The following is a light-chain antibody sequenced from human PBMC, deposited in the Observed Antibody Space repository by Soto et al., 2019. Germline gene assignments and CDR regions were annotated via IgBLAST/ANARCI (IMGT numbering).Light chain of an antibody. CDR3: HQRQSWPRT. V-gene: IGKV1-5*01. CDR1: QSISGW. CDR2: DAF. J-gene: IGKJ1*01. Sequence: DIQMTQSPSTLSASVGDRFIITCLASQSISGWLSWYQQKPGKAPKLLIFDAFSLESGVPSRFSGSGSGTDFTLTISDVQPEDFALYYCHQRQSWPRTFGQGTKVDIK.